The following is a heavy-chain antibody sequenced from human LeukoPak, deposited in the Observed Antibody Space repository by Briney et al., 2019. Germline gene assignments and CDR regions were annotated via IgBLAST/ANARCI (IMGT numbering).Heavy chain of an antibody. CDR1: GFTFSIYG. V-gene: IGHV3-33*08. Sequence: GGSLRLSCAASGFTFSIYGMHWVRQAPGKGLEWVAVIWHDGTYISYGDSVRGRFTISRDNSKNTLYLQMNSLRAEDTAVYYCAREGPTTAVGSGAPDIWGLGTMVTVSS. J-gene: IGHJ3*02. CDR2: IWHDGTYI. D-gene: IGHD6-13*01. CDR3: AREGPTTAVGSGAPDI.